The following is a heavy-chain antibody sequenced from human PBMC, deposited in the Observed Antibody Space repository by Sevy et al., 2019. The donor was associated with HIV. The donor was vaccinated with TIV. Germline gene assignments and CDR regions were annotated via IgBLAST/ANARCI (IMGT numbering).Heavy chain of an antibody. CDR1: GLTFNIYS. D-gene: IGHD2-8*01. CDR2: LSFGCGKI. CDR3: AREGCTKPHDY. J-gene: IGHJ4*02. Sequence: GGSLRLSCAASGLTFNIYSMSWVRQTPGKGLEWVAPLSFGCGKINHADSVKGRFTMSRDDSKNAVYLQMNNLRVEDTAIYYCAREGCTKPHDYWGQGTLVTVSS. V-gene: IGHV3-23*01.